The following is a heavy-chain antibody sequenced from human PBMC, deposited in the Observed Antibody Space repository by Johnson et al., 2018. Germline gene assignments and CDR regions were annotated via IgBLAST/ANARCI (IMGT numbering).Heavy chain of an antibody. CDR3: ARDHYYDRSGYYPTAFDI. J-gene: IGHJ3*02. CDR2: ISRDGTDK. CDR1: GFTFSNYA. Sequence: QVQLVQSGGGLVQPGGSLRLSCAASGFTFSNYAMSWVRQAPGKGLEWVAVISRDGTDKYYTDSVKGRFPISRDNSKTTLYLQMNSLRAEDTAVYFCARDHYYDRSGYYPTAFDIWGQGTMVTVSS. D-gene: IGHD3-22*01. V-gene: IGHV3-30*03.